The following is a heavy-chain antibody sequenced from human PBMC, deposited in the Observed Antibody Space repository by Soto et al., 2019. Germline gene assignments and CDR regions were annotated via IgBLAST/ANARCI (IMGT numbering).Heavy chain of an antibody. Sequence: HPGGSLRLSCAASGFTFSSYAMHWVRQAPGKGLEWVAVISYDGSNKYDADAVKGRFTISRHNSKNTLYLRMNSLRAEDTAVYYCARESEDLTSNFDYWGQGTLVTVAS. CDR3: ARESEDLTSNFDY. J-gene: IGHJ4*02. CDR2: ISYDGSNK. CDR1: GFTFSSYA. V-gene: IGHV3-30-3*01.